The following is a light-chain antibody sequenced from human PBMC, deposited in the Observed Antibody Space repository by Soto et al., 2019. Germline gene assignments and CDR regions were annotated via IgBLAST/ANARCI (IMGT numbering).Light chain of an antibody. V-gene: IGLV4-69*01. CDR1: SGHSSYA. J-gene: IGLJ2*01. Sequence: QLVLTQSPSASASLGASVKLTCTLSSGHSSYAIAWHQQQPEKGPRYLMKLNSDGSHSKGDGIPDRFSGSSSGAERYLTISNLQSEDEADYYCQTWGSGIHVFGRGTKLTVL. CDR3: QTWGSGIHV. CDR2: LNSDGSH.